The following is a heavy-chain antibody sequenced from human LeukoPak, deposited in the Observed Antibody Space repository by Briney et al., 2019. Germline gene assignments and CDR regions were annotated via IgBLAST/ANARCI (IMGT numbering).Heavy chain of an antibody. Sequence: GGSLRLSCAASGVTLSSYAMSWARQAPGKGLEWVSGISSSGSGGNTYYADSVEGRFTISRDSSKNTLFLHMNTLRAEDTAIYYCAEDRTVGASYWYFDLWGRGTLVTVSS. CDR3: AEDRTVGASYWYFDL. CDR2: ISSSGSGGNT. D-gene: IGHD1-26*01. J-gene: IGHJ2*01. V-gene: IGHV3-23*01. CDR1: GVTLSSYA.